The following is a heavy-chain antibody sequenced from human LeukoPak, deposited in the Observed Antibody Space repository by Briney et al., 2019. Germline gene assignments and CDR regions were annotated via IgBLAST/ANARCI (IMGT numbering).Heavy chain of an antibody. CDR2: INPNSGAT. V-gene: IGHV1-2*02. J-gene: IGHJ4*02. D-gene: IGHD2-8*01. CDR3: STEDKYCTSATCVDY. CDR1: GYAFSDYS. Sequence: ASVKVSCKTSGYAFSDYSMHWVRQAPGQGLEWTGWINPNSGATNYAQKFQGRVTMTRDTSVSTAYLELTRLTSDDAAVYYCSTEDKYCTSATCVDYWGQGTLVTVSS.